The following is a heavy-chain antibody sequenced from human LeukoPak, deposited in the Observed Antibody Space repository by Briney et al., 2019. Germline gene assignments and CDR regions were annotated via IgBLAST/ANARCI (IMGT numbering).Heavy chain of an antibody. V-gene: IGHV3-23*01. CDR3: AKGPRYYYYMDV. J-gene: IGHJ6*03. CDR1: GFTVSSNY. Sequence: GGSLRLSCAASGFTVSSNYMSWVRQAPGKGLEWVSAISGSGGSTYYADSVKGRFTISRDNSKNTLYLQMNSLRAEDTAVYYCAKGPRYYYYMDVWGKGTTVTVSS. CDR2: ISGSGGST.